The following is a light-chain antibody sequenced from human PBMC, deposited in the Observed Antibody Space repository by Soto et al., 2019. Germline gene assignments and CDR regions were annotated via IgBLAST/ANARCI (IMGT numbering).Light chain of an antibody. CDR3: SSFTSTSSLI. CDR2: EVT. J-gene: IGLJ2*01. CDR1: ISDIGGYDF. V-gene: IGLV2-14*01. Sequence: QSALTQPASVSGSPGQSITISCTGTISDIGGYDFVSWYQQHPGKAPRLMIYEVTYRPSGISNRFSGSKSGNTASLTISGLQAEDEADYYCSSFTSTSSLIFGGGTQLTVL.